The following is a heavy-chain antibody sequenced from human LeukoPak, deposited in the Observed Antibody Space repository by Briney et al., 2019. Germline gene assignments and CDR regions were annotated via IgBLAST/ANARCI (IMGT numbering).Heavy chain of an antibody. V-gene: IGHV3-30*18. J-gene: IGHJ4*02. CDR3: AKASWVSNADAVL. CDR2: ISYDGRNI. CDR1: GFIFDNYG. Sequence: GRSLRLSCAASGFIFDNYGLHWVRQAPGKGLEWVSVISYDGRNIYYADSVKGRFTISRDNSKNTLYLQMNSLRAEDTAVYFCAKASWVSNADAVLWGQGTLVTVSS. D-gene: IGHD1-1*01.